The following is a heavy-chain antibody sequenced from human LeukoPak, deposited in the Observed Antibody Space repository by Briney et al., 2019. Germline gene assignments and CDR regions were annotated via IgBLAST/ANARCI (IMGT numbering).Heavy chain of an antibody. Sequence: SETLSLTCTVSGGSISSSSYYWGWIRQPPGKGLEWIGSIYYSGSTYYNPSLKSRVTISVDTSKNQFSLKLSSVTAADTAVYYCARVGNYCSGGSCFTPADYWGQGTLVTVSS. D-gene: IGHD2-15*01. V-gene: IGHV4-39*07. J-gene: IGHJ4*02. CDR1: GGSISSSSYY. CDR2: IYYSGST. CDR3: ARVGNYCSGGSCFTPADY.